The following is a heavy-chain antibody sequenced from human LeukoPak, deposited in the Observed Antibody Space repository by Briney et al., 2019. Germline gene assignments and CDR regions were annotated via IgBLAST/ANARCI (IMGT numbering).Heavy chain of an antibody. CDR3: AEGDYYDSSGQGYFQH. J-gene: IGHJ1*01. Sequence: ASVKVSCKASGYTFTSYGISWVRQAPGQGLEWMGWISAYNGNTNYAQKFQGRVTITADESTSTAYMELSSLRSEDTAVYYCAEGDYYDSSGQGYFQHWGQGTLVTVSS. CDR1: GYTFTSYG. V-gene: IGHV1-18*01. D-gene: IGHD3-22*01. CDR2: ISAYNGNT.